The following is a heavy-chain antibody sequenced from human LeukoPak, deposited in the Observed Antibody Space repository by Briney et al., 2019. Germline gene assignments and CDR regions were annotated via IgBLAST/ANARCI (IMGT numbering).Heavy chain of an antibody. V-gene: IGHV6-1*01. CDR2: TYYRSKWYS. CDR3: ARAGGGHYDPTGSFMLDC. Sequence: SQTLSLTCAISGDSVSANTCAWSWIRQSPSRGLEWLRRTYYRSKWYSDYAISVRSRITFTPDTSKNQLSLQLDSVTPEDTAIYFCARAGGGHYDPTGSFMLDCWGQGTPVTVSS. CDR1: GDSVSANTCA. D-gene: IGHD3-22*01. J-gene: IGHJ1*01.